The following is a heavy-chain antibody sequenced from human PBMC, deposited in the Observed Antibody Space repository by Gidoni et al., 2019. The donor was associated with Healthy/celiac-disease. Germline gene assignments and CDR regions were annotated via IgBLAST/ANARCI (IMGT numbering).Heavy chain of an antibody. J-gene: IGHJ6*02. V-gene: IGHV1-46*01. CDR2: INPSGGST. CDR1: GYTFTSYY. D-gene: IGHD3-10*02. Sequence: QVQLVQSGAEVKKPGASVQVSCKASGYTFTSYYMHWVRQAPGQGLEWMGMINPSGGSTSYAQKFQGRVTMTRDTSTSTVYMELSSLRSEDTAVYYCAREVTIFHKMGYGMDVWGQGTTVTVSS. CDR3: AREVTIFHKMGYGMDV.